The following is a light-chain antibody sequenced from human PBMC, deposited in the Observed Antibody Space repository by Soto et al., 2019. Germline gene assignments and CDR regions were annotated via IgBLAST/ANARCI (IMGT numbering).Light chain of an antibody. CDR2: DGS. CDR1: NIGIYS. V-gene: IGLV3-21*02. Sequence: SYDLTQPPSVSVAPGQTARITCGGNNIGIYSVHWYQQRPGQAPVLVVYDGSDRPSGIPERFSGSNSGNTATLTIGRVEAADEADYYCQVWDNNGGHNYVFRTGTKVTVL. CDR3: QVWDNNGGHNYV. J-gene: IGLJ1*01.